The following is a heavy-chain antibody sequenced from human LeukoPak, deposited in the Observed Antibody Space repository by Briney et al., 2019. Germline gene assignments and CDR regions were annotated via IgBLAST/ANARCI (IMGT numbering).Heavy chain of an antibody. Sequence: SETLSLTCTVSGGSISSGGYYWIWIRQHPGKGLEWIGYIYYSGSTYYNPSLKSRVTISVDTSKNQFSLKLSSVTAADTAVYYCARDFRSGSGSYIDYWGQGTLVTVSS. J-gene: IGHJ4*02. CDR2: IYYSGST. CDR3: ARDFRSGSGSYIDY. D-gene: IGHD3-10*01. V-gene: IGHV4-31*03. CDR1: GGSISSGGYY.